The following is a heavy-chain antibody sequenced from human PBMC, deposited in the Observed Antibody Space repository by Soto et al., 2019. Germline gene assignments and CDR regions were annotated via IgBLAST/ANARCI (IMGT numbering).Heavy chain of an antibody. CDR2: IHYSGST. CDR3: ARDVMVRGALDY. J-gene: IGHJ4*02. V-gene: IGHV4-31*03. Sequence: SETLSLTCTASGGSISSGNYYWSWMRQHPGKGLKWIGYIHYSGSTYYNPSLKSRVTISVDTSKNQFSLKLSSVTAADTAVYYCARDVMVRGALDYWGQGTLVTVSS. D-gene: IGHD3-10*01. CDR1: GGSISSGNYY.